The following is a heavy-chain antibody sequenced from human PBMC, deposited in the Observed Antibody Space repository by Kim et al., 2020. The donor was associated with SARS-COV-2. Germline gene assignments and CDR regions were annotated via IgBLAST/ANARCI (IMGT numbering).Heavy chain of an antibody. D-gene: IGHD1-26*01. J-gene: IGHJ6*02. V-gene: IGHV3-21*01. CDR1: GFTFSSYS. CDR2: ISSSSSYI. Sequence: GGSLRLSCAASGFTFSSYSMNWVRQAPGKGLEWVSSISSSSSYIYYADSVKGRFTISRDNAKNSLYLQMNSLRAEDTAVYYCARNGILVGANYYYGMDVWGQGTTVTVSS. CDR3: ARNGILVGANYYYGMDV.